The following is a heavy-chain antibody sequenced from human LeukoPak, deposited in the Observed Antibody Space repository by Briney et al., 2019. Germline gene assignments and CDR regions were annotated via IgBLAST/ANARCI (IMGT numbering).Heavy chain of an antibody. V-gene: IGHV3-23*01. J-gene: IGHJ4*02. CDR2: ISGSGGST. D-gene: IGHD2-15*01. CDR1: GFTVSSNY. Sequence: GGSLRLSCAASGFTVSSNYMSWVRQAPGKGLEWVSAISGSGGSTYYADSVKGRFTISRDNSKNTLYLQMNSLRAEDTAVYYCAKISSRILYFDYWGQGTLVTVSS. CDR3: AKISSRILYFDY.